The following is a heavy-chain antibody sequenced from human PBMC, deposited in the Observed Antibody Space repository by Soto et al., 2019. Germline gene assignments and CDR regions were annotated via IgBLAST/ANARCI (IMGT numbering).Heavy chain of an antibody. Sequence: SVKVSCKASGGTFSSYAISWVRQAPGQGLEWIGGIIPIFGTANYAQKFQGRVTMTTDTSTSTAYMELRSLRSDDTAVYYCARDPDSSSFLSRRGWSDPARHWG. D-gene: IGHD6-6*01. V-gene: IGHV1-69*05. CDR1: GGTFSSYA. CDR2: IIPIFGTA. CDR3: ARDPDSSSFLSRRGWSDPARH. J-gene: IGHJ1*01.